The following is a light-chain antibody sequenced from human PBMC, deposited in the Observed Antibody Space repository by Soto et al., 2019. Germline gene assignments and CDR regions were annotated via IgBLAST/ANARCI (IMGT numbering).Light chain of an antibody. J-gene: IGKJ4*01. CDR1: QTISTY. CDR2: NAS. CDR3: QQTYSDIS. Sequence: DIQLTQYPSSLSASVGDTVTITCRASQTISTYLLWYHQKPGRAPNLLIYNASTLHSGVPSKSSGSGSGTDFTLTISGLQPEDFATYHCQQTYSDISFGGGTKVE. V-gene: IGKV1-39*01.